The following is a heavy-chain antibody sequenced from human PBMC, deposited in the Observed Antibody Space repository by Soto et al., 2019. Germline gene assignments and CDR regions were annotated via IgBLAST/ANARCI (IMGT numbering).Heavy chain of an antibody. Sequence: EVQLLESGGGLVQPGGSLRLSCAASGFTFSSYAMSWVRQAPGKGLEWVSAISGSGGSTYYADSVKGRFTISRDNSKXXXXXXXXXXXXXXXXXXXXAXVGCTNGVCFPAYYYYYGMDVWGQGTTVTVSS. J-gene: IGHJ6*02. D-gene: IGHD2-8*01. CDR2: ISGSGGST. CDR3: AXVGCTNGVCFPAYYYYYGMDV. CDR1: GFTFSSYA. V-gene: IGHV3-23*01.